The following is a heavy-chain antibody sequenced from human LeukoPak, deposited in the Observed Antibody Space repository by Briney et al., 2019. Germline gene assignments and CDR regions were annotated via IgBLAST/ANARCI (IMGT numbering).Heavy chain of an antibody. D-gene: IGHD2-15*01. Sequence: GASVKVSCKVSGYTLTELSMHWVRQAPGKGLEWMGGFDPEDGETIYAQKFQGRVTITADESTSTAYMELSSLRSEDTAVYYCARDHCTGGSCYSNYYYGMDVWGQGTTVTVSS. CDR2: FDPEDGET. J-gene: IGHJ6*02. V-gene: IGHV1-24*01. CDR3: ARDHCTGGSCYSNYYYGMDV. CDR1: GYTLTELS.